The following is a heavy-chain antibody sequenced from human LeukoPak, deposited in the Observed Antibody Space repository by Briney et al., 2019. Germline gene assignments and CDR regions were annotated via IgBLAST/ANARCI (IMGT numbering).Heavy chain of an antibody. V-gene: IGHV3-23*01. Sequence: GGSLRLSCGASGFTFSSHAMTWVRQAPGKGLEWVSAISISGDTTYYADSVKGRFTISRDNSKNTLYLQMNSLRAEDTAVYYCAKGQKLDFDYWGQGTLVTVSS. J-gene: IGHJ4*02. CDR1: GFTFSSHA. CDR3: AKGQKLDFDY. CDR2: ISISGDTT. D-gene: IGHD1-1*01.